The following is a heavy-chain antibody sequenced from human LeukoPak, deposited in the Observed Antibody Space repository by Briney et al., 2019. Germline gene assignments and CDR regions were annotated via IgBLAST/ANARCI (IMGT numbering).Heavy chain of an antibody. V-gene: IGHV3-21*01. D-gene: IGHD3-10*01. CDR3: ARDGLRGYFDY. CDR2: ISSSSSYI. CDR1: GLTFSSYS. Sequence: GGSLRLSCAASGLTFSSYSMNWVRQAPGKGLEWVSSISSSSSYIYYADSVKGRFTISRDNAKNSLYLQMNSLRAEDTAVYYCARDGLRGYFDYWGQGTLVTVSS. J-gene: IGHJ4*02.